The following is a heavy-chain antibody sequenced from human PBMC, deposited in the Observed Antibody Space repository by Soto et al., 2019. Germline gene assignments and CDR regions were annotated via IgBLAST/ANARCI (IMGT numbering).Heavy chain of an antibody. D-gene: IGHD6-13*01. Sequence: EVQLLESGGGLVQPGGSLRLSCAASGFTFSSYAMSWVRQAPGKGLEWVSAISGSGGSTYYADSVKGRFTISRDNSENTLYLQMNSLRAEDTAVYYCAKVGYSRSSFGLDVWGQGTTVTVSS. CDR2: ISGSGGST. J-gene: IGHJ6*02. CDR3: AKVGYSRSSFGLDV. CDR1: GFTFSSYA. V-gene: IGHV3-23*01.